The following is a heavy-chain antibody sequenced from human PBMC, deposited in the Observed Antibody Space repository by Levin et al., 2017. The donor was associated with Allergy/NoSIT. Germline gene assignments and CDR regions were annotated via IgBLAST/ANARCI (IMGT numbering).Heavy chain of an antibody. CDR2: IRGDGRDT. V-gene: IGHV3-74*01. CDR3: GRDKIAGSGSISD. CDR1: GFTFSDHW. J-gene: IGHJ4*02. D-gene: IGHD3-10*01. Sequence: GESLKISCAASGFTFSDHWMHWVRQAPGKGLVWVSRIRGDGRDTNYADSVQGRFTISRDNAKNMVYLQINGLRAEDTAVYFCGRDKIAGSGSISDWGQGTLLAVSS.